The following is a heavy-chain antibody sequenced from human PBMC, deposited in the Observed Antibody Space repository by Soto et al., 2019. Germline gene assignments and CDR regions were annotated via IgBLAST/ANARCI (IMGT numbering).Heavy chain of an antibody. CDR2: INHSGRT. D-gene: IGHD3-10*01. J-gene: IGHJ6*02. CDR3: ARGAHLAYLFFFYFPSSSYFGMLF. V-gene: IGHV4-34*01. CDR1: GGSFSGYY. Sequence: SEALSVTCAVYGGSFSGYYWSGIRQPPGKGLEWIGEINHSGRTNYNPSLKSRVTISVDTSKNQFSLKLSSVTAPDTAVSSCARGAHLAYLFFFYFPSSSYFGMLFWRHAPTVSV.